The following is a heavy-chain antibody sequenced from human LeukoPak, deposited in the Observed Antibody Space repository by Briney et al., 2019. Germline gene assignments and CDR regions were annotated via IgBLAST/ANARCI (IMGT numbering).Heavy chain of an antibody. CDR2: ISGGGGST. V-gene: IGHV3-23*01. J-gene: IGHJ4*02. D-gene: IGHD4-23*01. Sequence: GGSLRLSFAASGFTFSSYAMSWVRQAPGKGLEWVSAISGGGGSTYYADSVKGRFTISRDNSKNTLYLQMNSLRAEDTAVHYCAKGYSVVATDYGGPSGFDYWGQGTLVTVSS. CDR3: AKGYSVVATDYGGPSGFDY. CDR1: GFTFSSYA.